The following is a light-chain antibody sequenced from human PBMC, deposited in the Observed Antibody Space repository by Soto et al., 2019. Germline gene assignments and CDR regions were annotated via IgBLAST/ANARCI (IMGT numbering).Light chain of an antibody. V-gene: IGLV2-11*01. CDR2: DVT. Sequence: QSVLTQPRSVSGSPGQSVTISCTGTSSDVGGYNYVSWYQQHPGKAPELMIYDVTKRPSGVPDRFSGSKSGNTASLTISGLQAEDEADYYCCSYVGMDTYSFGTGTKVTVL. CDR1: SSDVGGYNY. J-gene: IGLJ1*01. CDR3: CSYVGMDTYS.